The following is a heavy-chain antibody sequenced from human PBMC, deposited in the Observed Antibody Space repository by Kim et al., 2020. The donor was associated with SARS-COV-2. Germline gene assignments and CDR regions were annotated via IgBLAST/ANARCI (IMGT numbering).Heavy chain of an antibody. V-gene: IGHV6-1*01. Sequence: WNNEYAVSVKSRVTITPDTSKNQFSLPLNSVTPEDTAMYYCVKGRGGAYDYWGQGTLVTVSS. CDR3: VKGRGGAYDY. J-gene: IGHJ4*02. D-gene: IGHD1-26*01. CDR2: WNN.